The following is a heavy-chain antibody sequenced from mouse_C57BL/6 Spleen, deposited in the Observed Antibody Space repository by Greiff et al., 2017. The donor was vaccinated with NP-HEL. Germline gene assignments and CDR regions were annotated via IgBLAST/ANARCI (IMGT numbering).Heavy chain of an antibody. J-gene: IGHJ3*01. Sequence: VQLQQSGAELVRPGASVTLSCKASGYTFTDYEMHWVKQTPVHGLEWIGAIDPETGGTAYNQKFKGKAILTADKSSSTAYMELRSLTSVDSAVYYCTRFYDSAVGAWFAYWGQGTLVTVSA. D-gene: IGHD2-4*01. CDR2: IDPETGGT. V-gene: IGHV1-15*01. CDR3: TRFYDSAVGAWFAY. CDR1: GYTFTDYE.